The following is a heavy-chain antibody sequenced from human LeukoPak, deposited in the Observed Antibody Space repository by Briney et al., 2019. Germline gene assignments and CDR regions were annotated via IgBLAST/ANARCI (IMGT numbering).Heavy chain of an antibody. J-gene: IGHJ5*02. D-gene: IGHD6-13*01. CDR3: ARDRGGSSWYNWFDH. V-gene: IGHV1-69*05. CDR1: RGTFSRYA. CDR2: VIPIFGKT. Sequence: SVKVSCKASRGTFSRYAISWVRQTPGQGLEWVGGVIPIFGKTNSAQKFQGRVTITTDESTSTAYMELSSLRSEDTAVYYCARDRGGSSWYNWFDHWGQGTLVTVSS.